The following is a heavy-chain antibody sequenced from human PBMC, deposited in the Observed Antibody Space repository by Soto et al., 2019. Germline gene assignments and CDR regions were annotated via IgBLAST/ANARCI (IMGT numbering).Heavy chain of an antibody. CDR3: AREGLWHHFDY. J-gene: IGHJ4*02. V-gene: IGHV3-30-3*01. CDR1: GFTFSSYA. Sequence: AGGSLRLSCAASGFTFSSYAMHWVRQAPGKGLEWVAVISYDGSNKYYADSVKGRFTISRDNSKNTLYLQMNSLRAEDTAVYYCAREGLWHHFDYWGQGTLVTVSS. D-gene: IGHD3-10*01. CDR2: ISYDGSNK.